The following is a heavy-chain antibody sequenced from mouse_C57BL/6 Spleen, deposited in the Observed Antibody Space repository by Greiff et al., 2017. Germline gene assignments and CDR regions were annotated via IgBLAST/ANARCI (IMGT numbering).Heavy chain of an antibody. CDR1: GFTFSSYA. Sequence: EVQVVESGEGLVKPGGSLKLSCAASGFTFSSYAMSWVRQTPEKRLEWVAYISSGGDYIYYADTVKGRFTISRDNARNTLYLQMSSLKSEDTAMYYCTREIDYYGSSYDYYAMDYWGQGTSVTVSS. CDR3: TREIDYYGSSYDYYAMDY. D-gene: IGHD1-1*01. CDR2: ISSGGDYI. J-gene: IGHJ4*01. V-gene: IGHV5-9-1*02.